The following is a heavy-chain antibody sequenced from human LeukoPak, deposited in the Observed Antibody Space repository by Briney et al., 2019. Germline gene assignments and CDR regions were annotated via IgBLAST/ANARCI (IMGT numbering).Heavy chain of an antibody. J-gene: IGHJ4*02. CDR3: AREIYPDKKAKDY. CDR2: IIPILGIA. CDR1: GGTFSSYA. Sequence: SVKVSCKASGGTFSSYAISWVRQAPGQGLEWMGRIIPILGIANYAQKFQGRVTITADKSTSTAYMELSSLRSEDAAVYYCAREIYPDKKAKDYWGQGTLVTVSA. D-gene: IGHD2-2*02. V-gene: IGHV1-69*04.